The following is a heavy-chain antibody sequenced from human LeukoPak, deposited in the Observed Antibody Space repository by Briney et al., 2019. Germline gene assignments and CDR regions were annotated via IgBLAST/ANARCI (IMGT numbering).Heavy chain of an antibody. V-gene: IGHV4-39*01. J-gene: IGHJ6*03. CDR3: ARQLYTSGSYFAPIDV. CDR1: GGSISSSSYF. CDR2: IHYTGDM. Sequence: SETLSLTCTVSGGSISSSSYFWGWIRQPPGKGLEWIASIHYTGDMYFNPSLKSRVTISIDTSNKQFSPKMTSVTAADTALYFCARQLYTSGSYFAPIDVWGKGTTVTISS. D-gene: IGHD3-10*01.